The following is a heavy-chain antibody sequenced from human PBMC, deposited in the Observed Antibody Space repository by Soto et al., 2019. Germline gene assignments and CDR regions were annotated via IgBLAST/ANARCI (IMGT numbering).Heavy chain of an antibody. Sequence: PSETLSLTCSVSGSSISSSDYYWGWIRQPPGQGLEWIGSIYGGSTYYNPSLKSRVTISVDTSKNQFSLKLNSVTAADTAVYYCARDLWGYCGTDCYPLDVWGQGTTVT. J-gene: IGHJ6*02. CDR1: GSSISSSDYY. CDR3: ARDLWGYCGTDCYPLDV. D-gene: IGHD2-21*02. V-gene: IGHV4-39*07. CDR2: IYGGST.